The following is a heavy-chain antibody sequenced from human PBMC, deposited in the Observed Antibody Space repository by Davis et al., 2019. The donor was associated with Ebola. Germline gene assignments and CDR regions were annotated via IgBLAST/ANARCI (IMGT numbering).Heavy chain of an antibody. CDR3: ARGVIAAHRYFGY. V-gene: IGHV3-7*01. Sequence: PGGSLRLSCAASGFTFSSYWMSWVRQAPGKGLEWVANIKQDGSEKYYVDSVKGRFTISRDNAKNSLYLQMNSPRAEDTAVYYCARGVIAAHRYFGYWGQGTLVTVSS. J-gene: IGHJ4*02. D-gene: IGHD6-13*01. CDR2: IKQDGSEK. CDR1: GFTFSSYW.